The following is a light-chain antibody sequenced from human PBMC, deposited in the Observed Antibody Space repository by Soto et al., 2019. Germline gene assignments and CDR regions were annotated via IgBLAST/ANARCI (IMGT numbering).Light chain of an antibody. CDR1: QSVSSSF. CDR3: QQYGSSPLT. Sequence: EIVLTQSPGTLSLSPGERATLSCRASQSVSSSFLAWYQQKPGQAPRLLSYGASSRATGIPDRFSGSGSGTDLPLTISRLEPEDVAVYYCQQYGSSPLTFGGGTKVEIK. J-gene: IGKJ4*01. V-gene: IGKV3-20*01. CDR2: GAS.